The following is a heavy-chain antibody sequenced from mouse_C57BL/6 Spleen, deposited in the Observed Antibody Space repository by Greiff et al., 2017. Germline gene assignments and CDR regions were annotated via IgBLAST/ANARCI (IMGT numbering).Heavy chain of an antibody. CDR1: GFNIKDDY. J-gene: IGHJ3*01. CDR3: TTSLGREFAY. Sequence: VHVKQSGAELVRPGASVKLSCTASGFNIKDDYMHWVKQRPEQGLEWIGWIDPENGDTEYASKFQGKATITADTSSNTAYLQLSSLTSEDTAVYYCTTSLGREFAYWGQGTLVTVSA. CDR2: IDPENGDT. D-gene: IGHD4-1*01. V-gene: IGHV14-4*01.